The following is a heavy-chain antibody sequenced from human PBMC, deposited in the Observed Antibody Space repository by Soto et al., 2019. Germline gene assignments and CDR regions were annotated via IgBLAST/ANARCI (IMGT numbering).Heavy chain of an antibody. V-gene: IGHV3-11*01. CDR1: GFTFSDYY. J-gene: IGHJ4*02. CDR3: ATYDFWSGYYAY. CDR2: ISSSGSTI. Sequence: GGSLRLSCAASGFTFSDYYMTWIRQAQGKGLEWVSYISSSGSTIYYADSVKGRFTISRDNAKNSLYLQMNSLRAEDTAVYYCATYDFWSGYYAYWAQGTLVTVSS. D-gene: IGHD3-3*01.